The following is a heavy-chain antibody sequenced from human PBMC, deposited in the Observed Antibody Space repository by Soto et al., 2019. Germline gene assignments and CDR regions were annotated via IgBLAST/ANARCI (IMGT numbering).Heavy chain of an antibody. D-gene: IGHD6-13*01. V-gene: IGHV3-23*01. J-gene: IGHJ5*02. CDR3: AKRGYDNSWSPFDP. CDR2: ISGSGDNT. Sequence: GGSLRLSCAASGFTFSTPAMSWVRQAPGRGLEWVSTISGSGDNTYYADSVKGRFINSRDNSKNTLYLQMDGLGAEDTAVYYCAKRGYDNSWSPFDPWGQGTLVTVSS. CDR1: GFTFSTPA.